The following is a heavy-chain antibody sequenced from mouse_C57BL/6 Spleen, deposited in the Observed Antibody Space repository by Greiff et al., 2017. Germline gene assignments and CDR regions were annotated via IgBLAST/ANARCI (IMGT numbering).Heavy chain of an antibody. CDR2: IDPENGDT. D-gene: IGHD2-4*01. Sequence: EVQLQQSGAELVRPGASVKLSCTASGFNIKDDYMHWVKQRPEQGLEWIGWIDPENGDTEYASKFQGKATITADTSSTTAYLQLSSLTSEDTAVYYCTTGGLRDAYWGQGTLVTVSA. J-gene: IGHJ3*01. V-gene: IGHV14-4*01. CDR1: GFNIKDDY. CDR3: TTGGLRDAY.